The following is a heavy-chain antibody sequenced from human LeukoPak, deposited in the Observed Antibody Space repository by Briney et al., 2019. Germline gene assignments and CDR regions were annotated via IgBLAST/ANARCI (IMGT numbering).Heavy chain of an antibody. Sequence: ASVKISCKASGYTFTNYGISWSRQAPGQGLEWMGWVSAYNGDTKYLQSLQGRVTMTTDTSTSTAYMELRSLRSDDTAVYFCARDNPYYYLYWGQGTLVTVSS. CDR1: GYTFTNYG. V-gene: IGHV1-18*01. J-gene: IGHJ4*02. CDR2: VSAYNGDT. CDR3: ARDNPYYYLY. D-gene: IGHD3-16*01.